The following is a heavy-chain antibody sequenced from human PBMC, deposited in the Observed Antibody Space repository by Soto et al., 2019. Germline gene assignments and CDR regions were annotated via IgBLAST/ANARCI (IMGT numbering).Heavy chain of an antibody. CDR1: GFSLTSPGMC. CDR3: ARSIRGPRRFNGMDV. CDR2: IERDDDDK. D-gene: IGHD1-20*01. V-gene: IGHV2-70*13. Sequence: VSGPTLVNPTAPLTLTCPFSGFSLTSPGMCVSWIRQSPGKALEWLALIERDDDDKYYSTSLKTRLTISKDTRKNQVVLTMANMEPADTATYYCARSIRGPRRFNGMDVWCQGTTVTVS. J-gene: IGHJ6*02.